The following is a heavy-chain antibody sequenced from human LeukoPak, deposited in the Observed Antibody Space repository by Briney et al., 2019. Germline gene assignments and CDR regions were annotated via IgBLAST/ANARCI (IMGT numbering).Heavy chain of an antibody. CDR1: GFTFSDYH. D-gene: IGHD3-10*01. Sequence: GGSLRLSCAASGFTFSDYHMSWIRQAPGKGLEWVSYISSGGSTMYYADSVKGRFTISRDNAKNSLYLQMNGLRAEDTAVYYCARDLIWDGDPDGRDFWGQGTLVSVSS. J-gene: IGHJ4*02. CDR2: ISSGGSTM. V-gene: IGHV3-11*04. CDR3: ARDLIWDGDPDGRDF.